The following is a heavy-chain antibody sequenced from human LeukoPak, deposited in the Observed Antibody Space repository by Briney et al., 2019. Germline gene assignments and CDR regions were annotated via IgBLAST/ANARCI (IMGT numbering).Heavy chain of an antibody. D-gene: IGHD2-2*01. V-gene: IGHV4-34*01. CDR1: GGSFSGYY. Sequence: NSSETLSLTCAVYGGSFSGYYWSWIRQPPGKGLEWIGEINHSGSTNYNPSLKSRVTISVDTSKNQFSLKLSSVTAADTAVYYCARGLPAASFDPWGQGTLVTVSS. CDR2: INHSGST. CDR3: ARGLPAASFDP. J-gene: IGHJ5*02.